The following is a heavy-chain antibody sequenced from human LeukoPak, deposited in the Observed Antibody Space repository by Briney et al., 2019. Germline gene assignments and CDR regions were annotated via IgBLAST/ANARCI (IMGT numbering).Heavy chain of an antibody. Sequence: GGSLRLSCAASGFTFDDYAMHWVRQAPGKGLEWVSGISWNSGSIGYADSVKGRFTISRDNAKNTLYLQMNSLRAEDTAVYYCARDRRKYDSSGYFEYWGQGTLVTVSS. V-gene: IGHV3-9*01. J-gene: IGHJ4*02. CDR3: ARDRRKYDSSGYFEY. CDR1: GFTFDDYA. D-gene: IGHD3-22*01. CDR2: ISWNSGSI.